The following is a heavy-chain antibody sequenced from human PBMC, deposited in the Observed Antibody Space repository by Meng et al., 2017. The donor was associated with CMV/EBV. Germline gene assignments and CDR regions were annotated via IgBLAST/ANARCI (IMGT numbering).Heavy chain of an antibody. V-gene: IGHV4-4*07. J-gene: IGHJ4*02. CDR1: GGSISSYY. CDR2: IYTSGST. CDR3: ARGPEVDYGDYVGLDY. D-gene: IGHD4-17*01. Sequence: QESGPEPVKPSRTLPLTCTVSGGSISSYYWSWIRQPAGKGLEWIGRIYTSGSTNYNPSLKSRVTMSVDTSKNQFSLKLSSVTAADTAVYYCARGPEVDYGDYVGLDYWGQGTLVTVSS.